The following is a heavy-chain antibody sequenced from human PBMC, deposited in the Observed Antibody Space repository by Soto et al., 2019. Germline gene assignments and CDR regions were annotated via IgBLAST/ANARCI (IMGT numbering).Heavy chain of an antibody. J-gene: IGHJ4*02. V-gene: IGHV3-11*05. CDR3: VTGEWLRPTGGVAL. D-gene: IGHD5-12*01. CDR2: ISASGVST. CDR1: GFRVSDYY. Sequence: QVQMVESGGGLVKPGGSLRLSCEASGFRVSDYYMTWIRQAPGKGLEWVSYISASGVSTDYVDSVKGRFTISRDNAKNSLYLQMSSLRAEDTAVYYCVTGEWLRPTGGVALWGQGTLVTVSS.